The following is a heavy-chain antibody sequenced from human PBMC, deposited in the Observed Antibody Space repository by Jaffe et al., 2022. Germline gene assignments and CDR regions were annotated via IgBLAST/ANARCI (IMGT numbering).Heavy chain of an antibody. CDR3: TTVVQQLVPDAFDI. CDR1: GFTFSNAW. D-gene: IGHD6-13*01. J-gene: IGHJ3*02. Sequence: EVQLVESGGGLVKPGGSLRLSCAASGFTFSNAWMSWVRQAPGKGLEWVGRIKSKTDGGTTDYAAPVKGRFTISRDDSKNTLYLQMNSLKTEDTAVYYCTTVVQQLVPDAFDIWGQGTMVTVSS. CDR2: IKSKTDGGTT. V-gene: IGHV3-15*01.